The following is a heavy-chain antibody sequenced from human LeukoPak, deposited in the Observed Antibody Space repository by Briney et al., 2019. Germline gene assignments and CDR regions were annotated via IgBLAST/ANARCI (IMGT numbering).Heavy chain of an antibody. V-gene: IGHV3-23*01. CDR1: GFTFSSYA. D-gene: IGHD3-10*01. Sequence: GWSLRVSCAASGFTFSSYAMSWVRQAPGKGLEWVSSISGSGSSTYYPDSMKGRFTISRDNSKNTLYLQMNSLRAEDTAVYYCAKDQRGYGRIVDYWGQGTLAIISS. CDR3: AKDQRGYGRIVDY. CDR2: ISGSGSST. J-gene: IGHJ4*02.